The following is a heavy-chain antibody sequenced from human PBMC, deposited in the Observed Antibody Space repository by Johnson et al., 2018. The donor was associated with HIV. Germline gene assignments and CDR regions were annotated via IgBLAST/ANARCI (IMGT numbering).Heavy chain of an antibody. CDR2: ISYDGSNK. Sequence: VQLVESGGGVVQPGRSLRLSCAASGFTFSNYAMHWVRQAPGKGLEWVAVISYDGSNKYSADSVKGRFTISRDNSKNSLYLQMNSLRAEDTAVYYCARGGAGSGCYFDAFDIWGQGTMVTVSS. CDR3: ARGGAGSGCYFDAFDI. D-gene: IGHD3-22*01. V-gene: IGHV3-30-3*01. CDR1: GFTFSNYA. J-gene: IGHJ3*02.